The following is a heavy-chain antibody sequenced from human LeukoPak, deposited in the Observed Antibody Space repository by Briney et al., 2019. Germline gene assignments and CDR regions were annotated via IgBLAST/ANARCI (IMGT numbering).Heavy chain of an antibody. Sequence: PSETLSLTCAVYGGSFSGYYWSWIRQPPGKGLEWIGEINHSGSTNYNPSLKSRVTISVDTSKNQFSLKLSSVTAADTAVYYCARHLLRYYGSGTKALWFDPWGQGTLVTVSS. CDR1: GGSFSGYY. D-gene: IGHD3-10*01. V-gene: IGHV4-34*01. CDR3: ARHLLRYYGSGTKALWFDP. CDR2: INHSGST. J-gene: IGHJ5*02.